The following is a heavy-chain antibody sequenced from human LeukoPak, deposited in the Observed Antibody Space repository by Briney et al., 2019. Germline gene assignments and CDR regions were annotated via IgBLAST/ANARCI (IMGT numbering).Heavy chain of an antibody. Sequence: GGSLRLSCATSGFTFSSYGMHWVRQAPGKGLEWVAVVSYDGRNKFYKDSVKGRFTISRDNSKSTLYLQMDSLRAEDTAVYYCARGLDYDILTFWGQGTLVTVSS. CDR3: ARGLDYDILTF. J-gene: IGHJ4*02. D-gene: IGHD3-9*01. CDR1: GFTFSSYG. CDR2: VSYDGRNK. V-gene: IGHV3-30*03.